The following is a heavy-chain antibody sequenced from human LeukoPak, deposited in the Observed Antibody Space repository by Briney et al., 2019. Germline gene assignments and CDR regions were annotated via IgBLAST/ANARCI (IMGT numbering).Heavy chain of an antibody. CDR2: SSVFYGHT. D-gene: IGHD6-13*01. J-gene: IGHJ6*03. V-gene: IGHV1-18*01. CDR1: GYTFTNYG. Sequence: GASVKVSCKASGYTFTNYGISWVRQAPGEGLELMGWSSVFYGHTKYSQNFQGRLTMTTHTSTRTAYLELRSLRSDDTAVYYCVREVSAANAGYMDVWGTGTTVSVSS. CDR3: VREVSAANAGYMDV.